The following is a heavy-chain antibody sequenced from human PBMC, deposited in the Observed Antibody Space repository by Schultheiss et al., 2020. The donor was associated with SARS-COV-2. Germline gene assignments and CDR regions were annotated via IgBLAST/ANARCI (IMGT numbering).Heavy chain of an antibody. CDR3: ARGFGELFGFRDY. D-gene: IGHD3-10*01. CDR2: IYYSGST. CDR1: GGSVSSGSYY. V-gene: IGHV4-61*01. Sequence: SETLSLTCTVSGGSVSSGSYYWSWIRQPPGKGLEWIGYIYYSGSTNYNPSLKSRVTISVDTSKNQFSLKLSSVTAADTAVYYCARGFGELFGFRDYWGQGTLVTVSS. J-gene: IGHJ4*02.